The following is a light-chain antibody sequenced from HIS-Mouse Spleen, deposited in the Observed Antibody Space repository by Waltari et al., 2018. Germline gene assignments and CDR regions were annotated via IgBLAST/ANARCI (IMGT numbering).Light chain of an antibody. J-gene: IGKJ4*01. CDR1: QSVSSN. V-gene: IGKV3D-15*03. Sequence: EIVMTQSPATLSVSPGERATLSCRASQSVSSNLAWYQQKPGQAPRLLIYCASIRATGIPARFSGSGSGTEFTLTISILQSEDFAVYYCQQYNNWPLTFGGGTKVEIK. CDR3: QQYNNWPLT. CDR2: CAS.